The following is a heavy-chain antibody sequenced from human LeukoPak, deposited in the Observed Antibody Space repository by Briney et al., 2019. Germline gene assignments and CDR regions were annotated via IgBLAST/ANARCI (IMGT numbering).Heavy chain of an antibody. V-gene: IGHV1-18*01. CDR2: VSAYNGDT. J-gene: IGHJ4*02. CDR3: ASAVTTGAYYFDY. CDR1: GYTFTNYG. D-gene: IGHD4-11*01. Sequence: ASVKVSCKASGYTFTNYGITWVRQAPGQALQWMGWVSAYNGDTKYAQNLQGRVTMTTDTSTSTAYMELRSLTSDDTAVYYCASAVTTGAYYFDYWGQGTLVTVSS.